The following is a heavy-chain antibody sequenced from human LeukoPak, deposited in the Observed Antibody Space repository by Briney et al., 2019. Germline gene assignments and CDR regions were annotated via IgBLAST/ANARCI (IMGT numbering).Heavy chain of an antibody. V-gene: IGHV4-59*01. Sequence: SETLSLTCTVSGGSLSSYYWSWIRQPPGQGLEWIGYIYYSGSTNYNPSLKSRVTISVDTSKNQFSLKLSSVTAADTAVYYCARGVMTGYSSSWHFDYWGQGTLVTVSS. D-gene: IGHD6-13*01. CDR2: IYYSGST. CDR3: ARGVMTGYSSSWHFDY. CDR1: GGSLSSYY. J-gene: IGHJ4*02.